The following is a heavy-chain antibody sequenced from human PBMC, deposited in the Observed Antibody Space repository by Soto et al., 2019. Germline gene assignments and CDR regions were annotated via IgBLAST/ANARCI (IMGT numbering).Heavy chain of an antibody. CDR2: IIPILGIA. CDR3: AMEYCSSTSCYRDY. V-gene: IGHV1-69*02. D-gene: IGHD2-2*02. Sequence: QVQLVQSGAAVKKPGSSVKVSCKASGGTFSSYTISWVRQAPGQGLEWMGRIIPILGIANYAQKFQGRVTITADKSTNTADMELSSLRSEDTAVYYCAMEYCSSTSCYRDYWGQGTLVTVSS. J-gene: IGHJ4*02. CDR1: GGTFSSYT.